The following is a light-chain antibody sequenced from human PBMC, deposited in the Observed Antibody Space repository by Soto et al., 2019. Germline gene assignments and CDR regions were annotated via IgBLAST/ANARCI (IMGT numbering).Light chain of an antibody. CDR3: QQSYSTPRT. CDR1: QSISSY. Sequence: DIRMTQSPSSLSASVGDRVTITFRASQSISSYLNWYQQKPGQAPKLLIYAASSLQSGVPSRFSGSGSGTDFTLTISSLQPEDFATYYCQQSYSTPRTFGQGTRLEI. J-gene: IGKJ5*01. V-gene: IGKV1-39*01. CDR2: AAS.